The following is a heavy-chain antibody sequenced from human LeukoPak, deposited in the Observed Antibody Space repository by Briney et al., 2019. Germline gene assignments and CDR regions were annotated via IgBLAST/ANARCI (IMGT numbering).Heavy chain of an antibody. Sequence: PGGSLRLSCAASGFTFCTNAMHWVRQAPGKGLEWVAVISYDGTNPYYADSVKGRFTISSDNSKNTLYLQMNSLRPGDTAVYYCARFVWGTYRCVDYWGQGTLVTVSS. CDR3: ARFVWGTYRCVDY. CDR2: ISYDGTNP. V-gene: IGHV3-30*04. J-gene: IGHJ4*02. D-gene: IGHD3-16*02. CDR1: GFTFCTNA.